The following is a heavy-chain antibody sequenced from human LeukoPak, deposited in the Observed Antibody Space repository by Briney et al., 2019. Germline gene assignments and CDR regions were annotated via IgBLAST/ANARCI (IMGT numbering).Heavy chain of an antibody. CDR1: GYTFTNND. CDR2: MNPNSGNT. CDR3: ARSGSYYTARFDY. D-gene: IGHD3-10*01. Sequence: ASVKVSCKASGYTFTNNDINCVRQATGQGLEWMGRMNPNSGNTGYAQKFQGRITMTRNTSINTAYMELSSLRSEDTAVYYCARSGSYYTARFDYRGQGTLVTVSS. V-gene: IGHV1-8*01. J-gene: IGHJ4*02.